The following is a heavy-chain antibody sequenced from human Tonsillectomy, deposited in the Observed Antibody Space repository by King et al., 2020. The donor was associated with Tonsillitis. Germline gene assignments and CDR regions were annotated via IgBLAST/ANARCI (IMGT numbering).Heavy chain of an antibody. Sequence: VQLVESGGGLVQPGGSLRLSCATSGFTFSSYAMTWVRQAPGEGLEWVSGITGSGGTTYYADSVKGRFTISRDNSKNTVYLEMNNLSAEDTAVYYCAKFLFEWLLPDDAFAIWGQGTLVTVSS. V-gene: IGHV3-23*04. CDR1: GFTFSSYA. J-gene: IGHJ3*02. CDR3: AKFLFEWLLPDDAFAI. CDR2: ITGSGGTT. D-gene: IGHD3-9*01.